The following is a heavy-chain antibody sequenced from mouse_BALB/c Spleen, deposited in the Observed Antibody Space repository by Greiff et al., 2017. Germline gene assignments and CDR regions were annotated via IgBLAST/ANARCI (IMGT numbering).Heavy chain of an antibody. V-gene: IGHV5-6-5*01. CDR2: ISSGGST. CDR3: ARGEVDY. J-gene: IGHJ2*01. CDR1: GFTFSSYA. Sequence: EVMLVESGGGLVKPGGSLKLSCAASGFTFSSYAMSWVRQTPEKRLEWVASISSGGSTYYPDSVKGRFTISRDNARNILYLQMSSLRSEDTAMYYCARGEVDYWGQGTTLTVSS.